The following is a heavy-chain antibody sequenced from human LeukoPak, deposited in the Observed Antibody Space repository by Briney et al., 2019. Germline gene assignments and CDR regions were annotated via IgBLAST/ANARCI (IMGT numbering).Heavy chain of an antibody. CDR3: ATGTNMVRGVIGNWFDP. CDR1: GYTFTSYG. CDR2: FDPEDGET. D-gene: IGHD3-10*01. J-gene: IGHJ5*02. V-gene: IGHV1-24*01. Sequence: ASVKVSCKASGYTFTSYGISWVRQAPGKGLEWMGGFDPEDGETIYAQKFQGRVTMTEDTSTDTAYMELSSLRSEDTAVYYCATGTNMVRGVIGNWFDPWGQGTLVTVSS.